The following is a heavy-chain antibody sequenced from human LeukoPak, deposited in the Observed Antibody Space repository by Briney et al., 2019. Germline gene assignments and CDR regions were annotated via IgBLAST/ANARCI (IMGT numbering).Heavy chain of an antibody. Sequence: ASVKVSCKASGYTFTDYYMHWVRQAPGQGLEWMGWINPNSGGTNYAQKFQGRVTMTRDTSISTAYMELSRLRSDDTAVYYCARGGSSSSGAYNWFDPWGQGTLVTVSS. J-gene: IGHJ5*02. D-gene: IGHD6-13*01. V-gene: IGHV1-2*02. CDR1: GYTFTDYY. CDR2: INPNSGGT. CDR3: ARGGSSSSGAYNWFDP.